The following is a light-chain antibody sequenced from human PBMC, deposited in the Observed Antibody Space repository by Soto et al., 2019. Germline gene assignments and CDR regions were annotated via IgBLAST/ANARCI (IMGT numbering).Light chain of an antibody. V-gene: IGLV2-14*01. CDR2: SVS. CDR1: SSDIGTYDH. Sequence: QSVLTQPASVSGCPGQSITISCSGTSSDIGTYDHVAWFQQFPGKTPKLVIYSVSDRPSGVSYRFSGSKSGNTASLTISGLQADDEADYYCISYTVSRSYVFGTGTKV. J-gene: IGLJ1*01. CDR3: ISYTVSRSYV.